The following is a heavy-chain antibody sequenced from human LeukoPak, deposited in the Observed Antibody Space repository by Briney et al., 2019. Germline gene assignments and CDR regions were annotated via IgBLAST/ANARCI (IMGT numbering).Heavy chain of an antibody. V-gene: IGHV3-66*01. CDR2: IYSGGST. CDR1: GFTVSSNY. Sequence: GGSLRLSCAASGFTVSSNYMSWVRQAPGKGLEWVSVIYSGGSTYYADSVKGRFTISRDNSKNTLYLQMNSLRAEDTAVYYCARVKYLDAFDIWGQGTMVTVSS. D-gene: IGHD2-2*01. CDR3: ARVKYLDAFDI. J-gene: IGHJ3*02.